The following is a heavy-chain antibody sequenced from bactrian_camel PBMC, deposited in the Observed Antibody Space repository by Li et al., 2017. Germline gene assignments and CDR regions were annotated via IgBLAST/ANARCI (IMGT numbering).Heavy chain of an antibody. J-gene: IGHJ4*01. Sequence: HVQLVESGGGSVQSGGSLRLTCTASGYASAIKCWGWFRQASDNEREEVAALYGGNDRTKYPEFVKGRFTISPDHAKNTMYLRMNNLQPEDTAMYYCAADVGSMSGNCQPNYWGQGTQVTVS. V-gene: IGHV3S53*01. CDR2: LYGGNDRT. CDR1: GYASAIKC. D-gene: IGHD6*01. CDR3: AADVGSMSGNCQPNY.